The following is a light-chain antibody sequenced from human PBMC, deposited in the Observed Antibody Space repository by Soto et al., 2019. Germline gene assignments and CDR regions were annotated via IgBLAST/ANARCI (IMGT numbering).Light chain of an antibody. Sequence: EIVLTQSPGTLSLSPGERATLSCRASHSVSSRYFAWYQQKPGQAPRLLIYGASSRATGIPDRFSGSGSGTDFTLTISRLEPEDFAVYYWQQYGSSPPYTFGQGTKLEIK. CDR1: HSVSSRY. V-gene: IGKV3-20*01. CDR2: GAS. CDR3: QQYGSSPPYT. J-gene: IGKJ2*01.